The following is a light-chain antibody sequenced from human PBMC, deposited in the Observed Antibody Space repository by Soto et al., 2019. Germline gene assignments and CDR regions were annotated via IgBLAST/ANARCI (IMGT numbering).Light chain of an antibody. Sequence: ETGMTQSPASLSASPGDEATLSCRASQSVGRNVAWYRQKVGQAPRLFIYTASTRDTGIPVRFSGSGSGTEFTLTISGLQSDDFATYYCLQNNEWPLTFGGGTKVEIK. CDR1: QSVGRN. CDR3: LQNNEWPLT. J-gene: IGKJ4*01. CDR2: TAS. V-gene: IGKV3-15*01.